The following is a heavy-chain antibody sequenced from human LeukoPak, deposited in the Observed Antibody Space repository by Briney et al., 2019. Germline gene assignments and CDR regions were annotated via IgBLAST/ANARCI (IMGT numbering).Heavy chain of an antibody. V-gene: IGHV1-2*02. CDR1: GYTFTDYY. J-gene: IGHJ4*02. CDR2: IKPNSGGT. CDR3: ARGPHGRIYDILTGFDY. Sequence: GASVKVSCKASGYTFTDYYMHWVRQAPGQGLEWMGWIKPNSGGTNYAQKFQGRVTMTRDTSISTAYMELSRLRSDDTAVYYCARGPHGRIYDILTGFDYWGQGTLVTVSS. D-gene: IGHD3-9*01.